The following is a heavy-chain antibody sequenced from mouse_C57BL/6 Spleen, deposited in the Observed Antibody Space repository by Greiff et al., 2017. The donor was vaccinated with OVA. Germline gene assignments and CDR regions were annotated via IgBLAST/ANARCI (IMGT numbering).Heavy chain of an antibody. CDR3: ARENNDRTTEDY. J-gene: IGHJ2*01. D-gene: IGHD1-1*01. CDR2: IYPGSGST. Sequence: QVQLQQSGAELVKPGASVKMSCKASGYTFTSYWITWVKQRPGQGLEWIGDIYPGSGSTNYNEKFKSKATLTVDTSSSTAYMQLSSLTSEDSAVYYCARENNDRTTEDYWGQGTTLTVSS. CDR1: GYTFTSYW. V-gene: IGHV1-55*01.